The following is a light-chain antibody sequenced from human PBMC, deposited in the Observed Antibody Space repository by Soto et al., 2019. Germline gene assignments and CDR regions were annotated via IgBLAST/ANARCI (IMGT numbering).Light chain of an antibody. J-gene: IGLJ1*01. CDR2: EVN. V-gene: IGLV2-8*01. CDR3: TSYAGGNNV. CDR1: SSDVGGYNY. Sequence: QSVLTQPPSASGSPGQSVTISCTGTSSDVGGYNYVSWYQQHPGKVPKLIIYEVNKRPSGVPDRFSGSKSGNTASLIVAGLQAEDEADYYCTSYAGGNNVFGTGTKATVL.